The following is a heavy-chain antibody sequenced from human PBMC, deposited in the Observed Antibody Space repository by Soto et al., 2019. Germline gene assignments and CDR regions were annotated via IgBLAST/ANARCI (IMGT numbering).Heavy chain of an antibody. J-gene: IGHJ6*03. CDR2: IYYSGST. CDR3: ARVSWSGYPYHYYYMDV. D-gene: IGHD3-3*01. CDR1: GGSISSYY. Sequence: SETLSLTCTVSGGSISSYYWSWIRQPPGKGLEWIGYIYYSGSTNYNPSLKSRVTISVDTSKNQFSLKLSSVTAADTAVYYCARVSWSGYPYHYYYMDVWGKGTTVTVSS. V-gene: IGHV4-59*01.